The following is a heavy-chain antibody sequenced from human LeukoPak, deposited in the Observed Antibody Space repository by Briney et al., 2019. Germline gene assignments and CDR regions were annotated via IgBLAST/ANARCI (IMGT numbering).Heavy chain of an antibody. V-gene: IGHV4-39*07. Sequence: SETLSLTCTVSGGSISSSSYYWGWIRQPPGKGLEWIGSIYYSGSTYYNPSLKSRVTISVDTSKNQFSLKLSSVTAADTAVYYCAREMGYYDSSGFPLGNYYYMDFWGKGTTVIVSS. J-gene: IGHJ6*03. CDR1: GGSISSSSYY. CDR3: AREMGYYDSSGFPLGNYYYMDF. D-gene: IGHD3-22*01. CDR2: IYYSGST.